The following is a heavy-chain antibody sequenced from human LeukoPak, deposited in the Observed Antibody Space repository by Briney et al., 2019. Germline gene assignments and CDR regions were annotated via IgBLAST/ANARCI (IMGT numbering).Heavy chain of an antibody. V-gene: IGHV3-48*04. CDR2: ISSSGSTI. CDR1: GFTFSSYS. D-gene: IGHD5-18*01. Sequence: LAGGSLRLSCAASGFTFSSYSMNWVRQAPGKGLEWVSYISSSGSTIYYADSVKGRFTISRDNAKNSLYLQMNSLRAEDTAVYYCARGEVYSYGAFDYWGQGTLVTVSS. J-gene: IGHJ4*02. CDR3: ARGEVYSYGAFDY.